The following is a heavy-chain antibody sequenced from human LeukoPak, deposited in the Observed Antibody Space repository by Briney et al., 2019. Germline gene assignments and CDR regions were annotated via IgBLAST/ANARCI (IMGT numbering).Heavy chain of an antibody. V-gene: IGHV4-59*08. D-gene: IGHD6-19*01. J-gene: IGHJ4*02. CDR2: IYYSGNT. Sequence: SETLSLTCTVSGGSISSYYWSWIRQPPGKGLEWIGYIYYSGNTNYNPSLKSRVTISVDTSKNQFSLKLSSVTAADTAVYYCARIVSLYSSGWSYYFDYWGQGTLVTVSS. CDR3: ARIVSLYSSGWSYYFDY. CDR1: GGSISSYY.